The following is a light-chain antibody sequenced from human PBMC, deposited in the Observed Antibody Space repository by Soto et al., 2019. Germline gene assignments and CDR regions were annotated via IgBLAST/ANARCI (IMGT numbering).Light chain of an antibody. CDR1: QSVSRN. J-gene: IGKJ1*01. CDR2: GAS. CDR3: QQYNNWPTWT. Sequence: EIVMTQSPATLSVSPGERATLSCRASQSVSRNLAWYQQKHGQAPRLXXYGASTRANGIPARFSGSGSGTELTLTISSLQSEDFAVYYGQQYNNWPTWTFGQGIKVDI. V-gene: IGKV3-15*01.